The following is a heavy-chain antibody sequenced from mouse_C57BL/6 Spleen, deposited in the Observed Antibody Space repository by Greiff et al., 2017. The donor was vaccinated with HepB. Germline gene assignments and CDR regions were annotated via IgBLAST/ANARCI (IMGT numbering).Heavy chain of an antibody. CDR3: ARHSQGYFDY. D-gene: IGHD3-1*01. CDR1: GFTFSVYY. Sequence: EVKLLESGGGLVQPGGSLKLSCAASGFTFSVYYMYWVRQTPEKRLEWVAFISNGGGSTYYPDTVKGRFTISRDNAKNTLYLQMSRLKSEDTAMYYCARHSQGYFDYWGQGTTLTVSS. V-gene: IGHV5-12*01. J-gene: IGHJ2*01. CDR2: ISNGGGST.